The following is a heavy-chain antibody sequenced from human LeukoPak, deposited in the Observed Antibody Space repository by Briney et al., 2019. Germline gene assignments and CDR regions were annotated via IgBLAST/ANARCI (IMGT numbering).Heavy chain of an antibody. CDR2: ISGTAGTA. V-gene: IGHV3-23*01. CDR1: GFNFNNYA. J-gene: IGHJ4*02. D-gene: IGHD4-17*01. Sequence: GGSLRLSCTASGFNFNNYAMSWVRQAPGKGLEWLSLISGTAGTAYYADSVKGRFTISRDNSKNTLFLQMTSLRVDDTAVYYCAKLGVTTPRDYWGQGTLVTVSS. CDR3: AKLGVTTPRDY.